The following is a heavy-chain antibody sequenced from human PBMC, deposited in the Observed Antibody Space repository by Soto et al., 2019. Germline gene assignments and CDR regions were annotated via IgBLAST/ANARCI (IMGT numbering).Heavy chain of an antibody. CDR2: IDPSDSYT. J-gene: IGHJ5*02. D-gene: IGHD1-26*01. CDR3: ARLGAGATTSHWFEP. V-gene: IGHV5-10-1*01. CDR1: GYSFTSYW. Sequence: GESLKISCKGSGYSFTSYWISWVRQMPGKGLEWMGRIDPSDSYTNYSPSFQGHVTISADKSISTAYLQWSSLKASDTAMYYCARLGAGATTSHWFEPWGQGTLVTVSS.